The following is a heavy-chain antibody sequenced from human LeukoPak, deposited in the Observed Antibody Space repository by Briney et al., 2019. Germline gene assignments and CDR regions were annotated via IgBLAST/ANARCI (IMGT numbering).Heavy chain of an antibody. V-gene: IGHV4-59*12. CDR1: GGSISSYY. D-gene: IGHD3-3*01. J-gene: IGHJ4*02. Sequence: PSETLSLTCTVSGGSISSYYWSWIRQPPGKGLEWIGYIYYSGSTNYNPSLKSRVTISVDTSKNQFSLKLSSVTAADTAVYYCARGRGSYDFWSGYPTYYFDYWGQGTLVTVSS. CDR3: ARGRGSYDFWSGYPTYYFDY. CDR2: IYYSGST.